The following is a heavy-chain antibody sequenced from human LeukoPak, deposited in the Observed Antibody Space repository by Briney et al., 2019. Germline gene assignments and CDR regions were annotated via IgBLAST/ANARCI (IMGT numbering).Heavy chain of an antibody. V-gene: IGHV1-24*01. J-gene: IGHJ4*02. Sequence: ASVKVSCKVSGYTLTELSMHWVRQAPGKGLEWMGGFDPEDGETIYAQKFQGRVTMTEDTSTDTAYMELSSLRSEDTAVYYCATAPYDSSGGSFDYWGQVTLVTVSS. CDR3: ATAPYDSSGGSFDY. CDR2: FDPEDGET. CDR1: GYTLTELS. D-gene: IGHD3-22*01.